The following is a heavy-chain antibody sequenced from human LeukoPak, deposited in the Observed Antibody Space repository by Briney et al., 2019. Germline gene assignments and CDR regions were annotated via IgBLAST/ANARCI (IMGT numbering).Heavy chain of an antibody. Sequence: GESLQISCRGSGSSFNTNWIGWVCQRPGKGLEWMGIIYADDSDIKYSPSFRGQVTISVDKSISTTYLQWSGLKASDTAIYYCAKLDALVTPSAITNYYHLDVWGKGTTLTVSS. V-gene: IGHV5-51*01. CDR1: GSSFNTNW. J-gene: IGHJ6*03. D-gene: IGHD2-21*02. CDR3: AKLDALVTPSAITNYYHLDV. CDR2: IYADDSDI.